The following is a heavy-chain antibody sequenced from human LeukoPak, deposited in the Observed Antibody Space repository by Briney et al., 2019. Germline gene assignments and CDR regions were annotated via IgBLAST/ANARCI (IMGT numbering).Heavy chain of an antibody. CDR3: ARDLAAAVEYYFDY. J-gene: IGHJ4*02. D-gene: IGHD6-13*01. CDR1: GFTFSSYA. V-gene: IGHV3-23*01. Sequence: GGSLRLSCAASGFTFSSYAMSWVRQAPGKGLEWVSAISGSGGSTYYADSVKGRLTISRDNSKNTLYLQMNSLRAEDTAVYYCARDLAAAVEYYFDYWGQGTLVTVSS. CDR2: ISGSGGST.